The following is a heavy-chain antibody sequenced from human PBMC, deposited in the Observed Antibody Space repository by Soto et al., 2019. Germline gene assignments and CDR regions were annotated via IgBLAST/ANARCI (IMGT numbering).Heavy chain of an antibody. CDR1: GDSVSSNSAA. D-gene: IGHD2-2*01. Sequence: SQTLSLTCALSGDSVSSNSAAWNWIRQSPSRGLEWLGRTYYRSKWYNDYAVSVKSRITINPDTSKNQFSLQLNSVTPEDTAVYYCARVPAANRYYYYGMDVWGQGTTVTVSS. CDR2: TYYRSKWYN. J-gene: IGHJ6*02. V-gene: IGHV6-1*01. CDR3: ARVPAANRYYYYGMDV.